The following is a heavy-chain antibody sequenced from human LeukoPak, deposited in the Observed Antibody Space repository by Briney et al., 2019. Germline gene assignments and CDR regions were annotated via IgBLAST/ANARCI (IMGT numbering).Heavy chain of an antibody. Sequence: GGSLRLSXAASGFTVSNNYMTWVRQAPGKGLEWVSVIYRGGSTYYADSVKGRFTVSRDNSKNTLYLQMNSLRVEDTAVYHCARVTYYYDSSGETTYFDYWGQGTLVTVSS. CDR2: IYRGGST. D-gene: IGHD3-22*01. CDR1: GFTVSNNY. V-gene: IGHV3-66*02. J-gene: IGHJ4*02. CDR3: ARVTYYYDSSGETTYFDY.